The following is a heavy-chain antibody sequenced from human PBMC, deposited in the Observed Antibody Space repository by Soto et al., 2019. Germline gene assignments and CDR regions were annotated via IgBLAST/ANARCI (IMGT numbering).Heavy chain of an antibody. V-gene: IGHV3-9*01. CDR2: IVWNSGSV. D-gene: IGHD3-10*01. Sequence: PGGSLRLSCVASGFSFDDYAMHWVRQAPGKGLEWVSTIVWNSGSVGYADSVRGRFTISRDNAKNSLYLQMNSLRAEDTAFYSCSKGTYYASGSYYSDFWGRGSLVTVSS. CDR1: GFSFDDYA. CDR3: SKGTYYASGSYYSDF. J-gene: IGHJ4*02.